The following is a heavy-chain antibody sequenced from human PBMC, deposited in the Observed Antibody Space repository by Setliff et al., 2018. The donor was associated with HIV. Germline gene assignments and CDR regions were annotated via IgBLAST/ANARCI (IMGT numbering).Heavy chain of an antibody. CDR1: GGSFSGYC. Sequence: SETLSLTCAVYGGSFSGYCWSWIRQPPGKGLEWIGEVTHSGRTNYNPSLESRVTTSVDTSKKQFSLRLTSVTAADTAVYYCARGVRDNSGWSSYYFDYWGQGTLVTVSS. J-gene: IGHJ4*02. D-gene: IGHD6-19*01. V-gene: IGHV4-34*01. CDR2: VTHSGRT. CDR3: ARGVRDNSGWSSYYFDY.